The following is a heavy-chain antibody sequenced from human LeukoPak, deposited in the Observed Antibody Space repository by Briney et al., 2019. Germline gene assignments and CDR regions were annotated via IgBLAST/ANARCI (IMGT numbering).Heavy chain of an antibody. CDR1: GGTFSSYA. D-gene: IGHD6-13*01. CDR3: ARVRVAAAGTVGEYNWFDP. V-gene: IGHV1-69*05. CDR2: IIPIFGTA. J-gene: IGHJ5*02. Sequence: SVKVSCKASGGTFSSYAISWVRQAPGQGLEWMGGIIPIFGTANYAQKFQGRVTITTDESTSTAYMGLSSLRSEDTAVYYCARVRVAAAGTVGEYNWFDPWGQGTLVTVSS.